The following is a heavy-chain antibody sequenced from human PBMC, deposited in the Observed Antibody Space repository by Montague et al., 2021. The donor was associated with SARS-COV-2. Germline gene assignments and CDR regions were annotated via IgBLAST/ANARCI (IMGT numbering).Heavy chain of an antibody. CDR3: ARAGEDYYYDSSGFLY. Sequence: SLRLSCAASGFIFSSYEMNWVRQAPGKGLEWGSYISNSGDTKYYADSVKGRFTISRDNAKNSLYLQMSSLRAADTAVYYCARAGEDYYYDSSGFLYWGQGILVTVSS. V-gene: IGHV3-48*03. D-gene: IGHD3-22*01. J-gene: IGHJ4*02. CDR1: GFIFSSYE. CDR2: ISNSGDTK.